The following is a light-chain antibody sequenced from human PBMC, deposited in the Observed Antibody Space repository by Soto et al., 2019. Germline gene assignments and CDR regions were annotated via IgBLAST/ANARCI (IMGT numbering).Light chain of an antibody. Sequence: DVQMTQSPSILSASVGDRVTITCRASEGISGWLAWYQQKPGKAPKVLMYHVSSLESGVPSRFSGSGSGTEFTLTISTLQPEDFATYYCQQYNYYPYTFGQGTELEIK. CDR2: HVS. CDR3: QQYNYYPYT. CDR1: EGISGW. J-gene: IGKJ2*01. V-gene: IGKV1-5*01.